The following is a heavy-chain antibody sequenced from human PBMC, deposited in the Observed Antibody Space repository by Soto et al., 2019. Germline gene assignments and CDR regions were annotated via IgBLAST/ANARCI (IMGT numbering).Heavy chain of an antibody. Sequence: SGATPRNPTRTLTLTYTVSGFSLTTSGMCVSWIRQPPGKALEWLALIDWDDDKYYSTSLKTRLIISKDTSKNQVVLTMTNMDPGETATCFGAVVDYYGAGHHYRSHKHTVD. J-gene: IGHJ4*01. CDR3: AVVDYYGAGHHYRSHKHTVD. D-gene: IGHD3-10*01. CDR2: IDWDDDK. V-gene: IGHV2-70*12. CDR1: GFSLTTSGMC.